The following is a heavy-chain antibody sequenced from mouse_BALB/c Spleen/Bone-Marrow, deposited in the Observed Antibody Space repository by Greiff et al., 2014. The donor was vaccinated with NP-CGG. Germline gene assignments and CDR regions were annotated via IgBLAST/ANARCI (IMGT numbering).Heavy chain of an antibody. D-gene: IGHD1-1*02. CDR1: GFNIKDTY. J-gene: IGHJ4*01. V-gene: IGHV14-3*02. CDR2: IDPANGNT. Sequence: DVHLVESGAELVKPGASVKLSCTASGFNIKDTYMHWVKQRPEQGLEWIGRIDPANGNTKYDPKFQGKATITADTSSNTAYLQLSSLTSEDTAVYYCARVKLWSYAMDYWGQGTSVTVSS. CDR3: ARVKLWSYAMDY.